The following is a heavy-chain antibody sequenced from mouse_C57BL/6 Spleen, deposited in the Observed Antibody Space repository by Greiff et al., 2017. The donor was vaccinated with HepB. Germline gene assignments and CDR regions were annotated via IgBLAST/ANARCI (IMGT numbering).Heavy chain of an antibody. V-gene: IGHV10-1*01. CDR1: GFSFNTYA. J-gene: IGHJ4*01. Sequence: EVKLVESGGGLVQPKGSLKLSCAASGFSFNTYAMNWVRQAPGKGLEWVARIRSKSNNYATYYAGSVKDRFTISRDDSESMLYQQMNNLKTEDTAVYYYVRGQAMGYWGQGTSVTFSS. D-gene: IGHD6-1*01. CDR3: VRGQAMGY. CDR2: IRSKSNNYAT.